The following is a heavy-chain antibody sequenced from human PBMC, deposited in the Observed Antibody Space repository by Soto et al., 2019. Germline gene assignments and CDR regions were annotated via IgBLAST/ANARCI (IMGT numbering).Heavy chain of an antibody. CDR3: AGRDGYIDY. CDR2: IYYSGST. Sequence: SETLSLTCTVSGGSISSYYWSLIRQPPGKGLEWIGYIYYSGSTNYNPSLKSRVTISVDTSKNQFSLKLSSVTAADTAVYYCAGRDGYIDYWGQGTLVTVSS. V-gene: IGHV4-59*01. CDR1: GGSISSYY. D-gene: IGHD2-21*01. J-gene: IGHJ4*02.